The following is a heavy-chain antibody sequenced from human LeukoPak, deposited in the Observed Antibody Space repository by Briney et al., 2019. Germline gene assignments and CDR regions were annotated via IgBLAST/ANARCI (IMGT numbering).Heavy chain of an antibody. CDR3: ARHGIAVAGDYYYYMDV. CDR2: INSDGSST. V-gene: IGHV3-74*01. CDR1: GFTFSSYC. D-gene: IGHD6-19*01. Sequence: GGSLRLSCAASGFTFSSYCRRWVRQAPGKGLVWVSRINSDGSSTSYADSVKGRFTISRDNAKNTLYLQMNSLRAEDTAVYYCARHGIAVAGDYYYYMDVWGKGTTVTVSS. J-gene: IGHJ6*03.